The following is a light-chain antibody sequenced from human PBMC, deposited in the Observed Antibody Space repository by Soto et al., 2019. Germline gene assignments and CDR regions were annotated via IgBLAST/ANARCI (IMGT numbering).Light chain of an antibody. V-gene: IGKV3-15*01. CDR1: QSVSSN. CDR2: GAS. Sequence: EIVMTQSPATLSVSPGERATLSCRASQSVSSNLAWYQQKPGQAPRLLIYGASTRATGIPARFSGSGSGTEFTLTISSLASEDFAVYYCQQYNNWPPSSFGQGTKLEIK. CDR3: QQYNNWPPSS. J-gene: IGKJ2*03.